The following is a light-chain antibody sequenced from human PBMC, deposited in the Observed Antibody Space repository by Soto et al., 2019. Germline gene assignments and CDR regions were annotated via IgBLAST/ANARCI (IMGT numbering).Light chain of an antibody. J-gene: IGKJ1*01. CDR2: DAS. CDR3: QQYDSYAWT. Sequence: DIQMTQSPSILSASVGDRDTITCRASQSISSWLAWYQQKPGKAPKLLIYDASSLESGVPSRFSGIGSGTEFTLTITSLQPDDFATYYCQQYDSYAWTFGQGTKVDIK. V-gene: IGKV1-5*01. CDR1: QSISSW.